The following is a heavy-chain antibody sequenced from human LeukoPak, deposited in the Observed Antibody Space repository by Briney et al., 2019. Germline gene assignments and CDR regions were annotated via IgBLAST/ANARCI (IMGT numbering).Heavy chain of an antibody. J-gene: IGHJ4*02. CDR3: AREGPRGNSQFDY. V-gene: IGHV3-33*01. CDR2: IWYDGSNK. Sequence: GGSLRLSCAAFGFTFSSYGMHWVRQAPGKGLEWVALIWYDGSNKYYADSVEGRLTISRDNSKNTLYLQMNSLRAEDTAIYYCAREGPRGNSQFDYWGQGTLVTVSS. D-gene: IGHD2/OR15-2a*01. CDR1: GFTFSSYG.